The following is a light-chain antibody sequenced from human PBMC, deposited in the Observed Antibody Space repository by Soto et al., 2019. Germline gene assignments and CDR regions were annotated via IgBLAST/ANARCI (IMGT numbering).Light chain of an antibody. Sequence: DIQMTQSPSTLSASVGDRVTITCRASQSISSWLAWYQQKPGKAPKLLIYDASSLESGGPSRFSGSGSGTAFTLTVGSLQPDDFATYYYQQYNRYSPYTFFKRTKMEIK. J-gene: IGKJ2*01. CDR2: DAS. CDR3: QQYNRYSPYT. CDR1: QSISSW. V-gene: IGKV1-5*01.